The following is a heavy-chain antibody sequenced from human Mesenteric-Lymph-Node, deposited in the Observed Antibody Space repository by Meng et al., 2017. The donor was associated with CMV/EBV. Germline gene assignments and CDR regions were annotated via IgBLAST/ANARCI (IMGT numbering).Heavy chain of an antibody. CDR3: ARPRCGTTTCYTPPDY. CDR1: GFTFSTLP. J-gene: IGHJ4*02. CDR2: ISYDGSEK. D-gene: IGHD2-2*02. V-gene: IGHV3-30-3*01. Sequence: GESLKISCTASGFTFSTLPIHWVRQAPGKGLEWVAVISYDGSEKYYADSVKGRFTISRDNSKNTLYLQMNTLRAEDTALYYCARPRCGTTTCYTPPDYWGQGTLVTVSS.